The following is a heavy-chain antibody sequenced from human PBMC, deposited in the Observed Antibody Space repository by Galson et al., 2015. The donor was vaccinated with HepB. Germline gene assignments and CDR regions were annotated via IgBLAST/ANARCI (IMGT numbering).Heavy chain of an antibody. V-gene: IGHV3-30*04. Sequence: SLRLSCAASGFTFSSHAMHWVRQAPGKGLEWVTVMSYDGLYKYYGDSVRGRFTISRDNSKNTLYLQMNSLRLEDTAVYYWARDDGGGWGSYYGLDVWGQGTTVTVSS. D-gene: IGHD2-21*01. J-gene: IGHJ6*02. CDR1: GFTFSSHA. CDR2: MSYDGLYK. CDR3: ARDDGGGWGSYYGLDV.